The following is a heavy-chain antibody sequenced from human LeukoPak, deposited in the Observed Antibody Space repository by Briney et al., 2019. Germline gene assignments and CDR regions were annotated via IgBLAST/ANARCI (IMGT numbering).Heavy chain of an antibody. CDR1: GFTFSSYA. D-gene: IGHD6-6*01. J-gene: IGHJ4*02. CDR2: ISGSGGST. CDR3: AKGRQVVRTCFDY. V-gene: IGHV3-23*01. Sequence: GGSLRLSCAASGFTFSSYAMSWVRQAPGKGLEWVSAISGSGGSTYYADSVKGRFTISRDNSKNTVFLQMNSLRADDTAVYYCAKGRQVVRTCFDYWGQGTLVTVSS.